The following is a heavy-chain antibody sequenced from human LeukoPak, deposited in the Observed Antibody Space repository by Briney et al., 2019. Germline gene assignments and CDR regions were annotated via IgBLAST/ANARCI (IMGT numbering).Heavy chain of an antibody. J-gene: IGHJ3*01. CDR3: AKDSDSSGYDAFDF. D-gene: IGHD3-22*01. V-gene: IGHV3-43D*03. CDR2: ISWDGGST. Sequence: GGSLRLSCAASGFTFDDYAMHWVRQAPGKGLEWVSLISWDGGSTYYADSVKGRFTISRDNSKNSLCLQMNSLRAEDTALYYCAKDSDSSGYDAFDFWGQGTMVTVSS. CDR1: GFTFDDYA.